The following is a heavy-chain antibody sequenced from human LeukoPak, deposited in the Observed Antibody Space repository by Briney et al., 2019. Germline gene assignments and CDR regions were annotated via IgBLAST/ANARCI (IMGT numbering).Heavy chain of an antibody. V-gene: IGHV1-2*02. J-gene: IGHJ4*02. D-gene: IGHD1-1*01. CDR3: AREGNDLCSKDFDY. CDR1: GFTFTDYY. Sequence: ASVKVSCKSSGFTFTDYYIHWVRQAPGQGLEWMGYISPHSTFTSSPQNFQGRVTMTRDPSNSTAYIELTNLTPDDTAVYYCAREGNDLCSKDFDYWGQGTLVTVSS. CDR2: ISPHSTFT.